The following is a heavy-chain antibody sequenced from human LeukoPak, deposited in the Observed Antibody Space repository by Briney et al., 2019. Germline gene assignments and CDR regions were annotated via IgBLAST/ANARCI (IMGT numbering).Heavy chain of an antibody. V-gene: IGHV3-23*01. J-gene: IGHJ4*01. Sequence: PGGSLRLSCAASGFTFSNSAMSWVRQAPGKGLERVSALSGGGITTYYADSVKGRFTISRDNSKNTLYRQINILTAEDTAAYYCGTGISSSGWSYFDYWGHGTLATVSS. D-gene: IGHD6-19*01. CDR1: GFTFSNSA. CDR3: GTGISSSGWSYFDY. CDR2: LSGGGITT.